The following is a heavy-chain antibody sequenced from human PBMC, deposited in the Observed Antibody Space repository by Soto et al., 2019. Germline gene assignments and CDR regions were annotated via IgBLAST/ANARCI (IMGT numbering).Heavy chain of an antibody. CDR1: GGSISNFY. V-gene: IGHV4-59*08. CDR2: VYYTGST. D-gene: IGHD3-9*01. J-gene: IGHJ6*03. CDR3: ARTVLGPDLLADSFVDYYYYMDV. Sequence: SETLSLTCTVSGGSISNFYWSWIRQPPGKGLEWIGYVYYTGSTSYNPPLKRRVTFSADSSRGQFSLRLNSVTAADTAVYYCARTVLGPDLLADSFVDYYYYMDVWGQGTTVTVSS.